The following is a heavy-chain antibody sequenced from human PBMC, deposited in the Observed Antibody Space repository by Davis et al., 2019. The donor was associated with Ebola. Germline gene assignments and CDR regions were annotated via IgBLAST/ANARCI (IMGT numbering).Heavy chain of an antibody. Sequence: ASVKVSCKASGYTFTSYAMHWVRQAPGQRLEWMGWINAGNGNTKYSQKFQGRVTITRDTSASTVYMELRSLRSDDTAVYYCARDSITMIVVVSSYYGMDVWGQGTTVTVSS. CDR2: INAGNGNT. V-gene: IGHV1-3*01. CDR1: GYTFTSYA. J-gene: IGHJ6*02. CDR3: ARDSITMIVVVSSYYGMDV. D-gene: IGHD3-22*01.